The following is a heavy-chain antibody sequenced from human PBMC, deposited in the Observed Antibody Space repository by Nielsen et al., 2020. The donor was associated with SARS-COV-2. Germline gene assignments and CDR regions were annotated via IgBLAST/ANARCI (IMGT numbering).Heavy chain of an antibody. Sequence: ASVKVSCKASGYTFTSYYMHWVRQAPGQRLEWMGWINAGNGNTKYSQKFQGRVTITRDTSASTAYVELSSLRSEDTAVYYCARLGSGRGPGEYWGQGTLVTVSS. V-gene: IGHV1-3*01. CDR1: GYTFTSYY. D-gene: IGHD6-19*01. CDR3: ARLGSGRGPGEY. J-gene: IGHJ4*02. CDR2: INAGNGNT.